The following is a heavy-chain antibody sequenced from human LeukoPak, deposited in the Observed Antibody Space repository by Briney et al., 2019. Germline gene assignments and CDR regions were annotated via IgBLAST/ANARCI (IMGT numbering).Heavy chain of an antibody. CDR3: ARGGYSSSWLGYYFDY. V-gene: IGHV1-69*06. Sequence: ASVKVSCKASGGTFSSYAISWVRQAPGQGLECMGGIIPIFGTANYAQKFQGRVTITADKSTSTAYMELSSLRSEDTAVYYCARGGYSSSWLGYYFDYWGQGTLVTVSS. D-gene: IGHD6-13*01. J-gene: IGHJ4*02. CDR1: GGTFSSYA. CDR2: IIPIFGTA.